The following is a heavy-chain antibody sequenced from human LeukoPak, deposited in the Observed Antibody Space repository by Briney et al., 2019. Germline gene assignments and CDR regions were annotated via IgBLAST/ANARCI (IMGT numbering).Heavy chain of an antibody. CDR1: GGSISSSGYY. CDR2: IYYSGST. Sequence: SETLSLTCTVSGGSISSSGYYWGWIRQPPGKGLEWIGNIYYSGSTYYNPSLRSRVTISVDTSKNQFSLKLSSVTAADTAVYYCARGRGAVAGTFDYWGQGTLVTVSS. CDR3: ARGRGAVAGTFDY. D-gene: IGHD6-19*01. V-gene: IGHV4-39*07. J-gene: IGHJ4*02.